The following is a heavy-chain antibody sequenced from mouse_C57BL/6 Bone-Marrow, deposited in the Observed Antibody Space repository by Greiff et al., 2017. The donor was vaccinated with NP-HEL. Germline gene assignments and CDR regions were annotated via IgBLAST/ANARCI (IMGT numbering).Heavy chain of an antibody. J-gene: IGHJ3*01. D-gene: IGHD1-1*01. CDR3: ARPYYYYGSSRFEFAY. V-gene: IGHV1-75*01. CDR2: IFPGSGST. CDR1: GYTFTDYY. Sequence: VQLVESGPELVKPGASVKISCKASGYTFTDYYINWVKQRPGPGLEWIGWIFPGSGSTYYNEKFKGKATLTVDKSSSTAYMLLSSLTSEDSAVYFCARPYYYYGSSRFEFAYWGQGTLVTVSA.